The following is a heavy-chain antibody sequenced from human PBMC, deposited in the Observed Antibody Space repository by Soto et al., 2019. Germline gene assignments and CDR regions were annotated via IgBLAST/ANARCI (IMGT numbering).Heavy chain of an antibody. Sequence: EVQLVESGGGLVQPGRSLRISCEASGFTFSAHYMHWVRQAPGKGLVWVSRIVSDGSTTRYADSVKGRFTISRDNAKNKLYLQMNSLRAEDTAVYYCARDNKGFDYWGQGTLVTVSS. CDR1: GFTFSAHY. CDR3: ARDNKGFDY. V-gene: IGHV3-74*01. CDR2: IVSDGSTT. J-gene: IGHJ4*02.